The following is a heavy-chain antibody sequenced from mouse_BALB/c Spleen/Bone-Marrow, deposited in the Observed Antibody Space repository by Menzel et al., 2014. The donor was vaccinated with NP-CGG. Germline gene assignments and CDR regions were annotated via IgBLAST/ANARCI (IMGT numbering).Heavy chain of an antibody. CDR2: IYPSDSYT. CDR3: TSGNYAY. CDR1: GYTFTSYW. Sequence: VHVKQSGAELVRPGASVKLSCKASGYTFTSYWINWVKQRPGQGLEWIGNIYPSDSYTNYNQKSKDKATLTVDKSSSTAYMQLSSPTSEDSAVYYCTSGNYAYWGQGTLVTVSA. J-gene: IGHJ3*01. V-gene: IGHV1-69*02. D-gene: IGHD2-1*01.